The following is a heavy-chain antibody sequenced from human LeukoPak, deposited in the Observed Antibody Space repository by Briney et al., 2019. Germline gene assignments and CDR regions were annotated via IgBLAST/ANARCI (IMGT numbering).Heavy chain of an antibody. J-gene: IGHJ4*02. Sequence: PSETLSLTCTVSCASISDNYWSWSRQPAGKALEWIGRTYTSGDTNYNPSLKSRASVSVDTSKNQFYLSLRYVTAADTAVYYCTIGGASGSLAHWGPGTLVTVSS. V-gene: IGHV4-4*07. CDR3: TIGGASGSLAH. CDR2: TYTSGDT. CDR1: CASISDNY. D-gene: IGHD6-13*01.